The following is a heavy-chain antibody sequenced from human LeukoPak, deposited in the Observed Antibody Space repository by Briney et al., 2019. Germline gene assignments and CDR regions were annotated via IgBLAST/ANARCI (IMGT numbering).Heavy chain of an antibody. Sequence: GGSLRLSCAASGFTFSGSAVHWVRQSSGKGLEWVGHIDKKDNLYATAYAESVKGRCTISRDDSKDTAFLHMDSLKTEDTALYYCTRDRGTYNWFDPWGQGTLVTVSS. CDR3: TRDRGTYNWFDP. CDR2: IDKKDNLYAT. V-gene: IGHV3-73*01. J-gene: IGHJ5*02. CDR1: GFTFSGSA. D-gene: IGHD2-15*01.